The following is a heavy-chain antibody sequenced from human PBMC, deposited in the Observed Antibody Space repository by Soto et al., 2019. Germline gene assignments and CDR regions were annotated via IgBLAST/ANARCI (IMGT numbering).Heavy chain of an antibody. D-gene: IGHD6-19*01. CDR3: ARGGSSDWQVAFDF. Sequence: SETLSLTCDVYGGSFSGYFWNWIRQSPGKGLEWIGKVNHNGRNNYNPSLKSRVTISLDMSKEQISLKLTSVTAADTAVYYCARGGSSDWQVAFDFWGHGTMVTVSS. V-gene: IGHV4-34*01. CDR1: GGSFSGYF. J-gene: IGHJ3*01. CDR2: VNHNGRN.